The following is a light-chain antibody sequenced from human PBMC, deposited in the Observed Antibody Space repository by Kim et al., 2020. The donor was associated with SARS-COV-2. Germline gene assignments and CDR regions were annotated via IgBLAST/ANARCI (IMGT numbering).Light chain of an antibody. CDR2: DVT. Sequence: QSALTQPHSVSGSPGQSVTISCTGTSSDVGGYNYVSWYQQKPGKVPKLMIYDVTKRPSGVPDRFSGSKSGNTASLTISGLQAEDEADYYCFSYAGTNSLVFGGGTQLTVL. CDR1: SSDVGGYNY. CDR3: FSYAGTNSLV. V-gene: IGLV2-11*01. J-gene: IGLJ3*02.